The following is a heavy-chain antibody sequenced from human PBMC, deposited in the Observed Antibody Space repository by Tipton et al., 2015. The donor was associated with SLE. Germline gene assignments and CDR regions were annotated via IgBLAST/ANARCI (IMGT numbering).Heavy chain of an antibody. D-gene: IGHD1-26*01. J-gene: IGHJ4*02. V-gene: IGHV3-30*18. CDR2: ISYDGTNK. CDR1: GFTFSRHG. Sequence: RSLRLSCAASGFTFSRHGMHWVRQAPGKGLEWVGVISYDGTNKYYTDSVKGRFTISRDNSKNTLYLQMNSLRDEDMAVYYCAKDDYAGAVGATTDYWGQETLVTVSS. CDR3: AKDDYAGAVGATTDY.